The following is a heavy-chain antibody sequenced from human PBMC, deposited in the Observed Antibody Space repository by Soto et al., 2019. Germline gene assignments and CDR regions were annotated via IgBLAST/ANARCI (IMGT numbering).Heavy chain of an antibody. J-gene: IGHJ5*02. CDR1: GFTFSSYG. CDR2: IWYDGSNK. Sequence: GGSLRLSCAASGFTFSSYGMHWVRQAPGKGLEWVAVIWYDGSNKYYADSVKGRFTISRDNSKNTLYLQMNSLRAEDTAVYYCARGAGLDIVVVPAATWGQGTLVTVSS. CDR3: ARGAGLDIVVVPAAT. V-gene: IGHV3-33*01. D-gene: IGHD2-2*01.